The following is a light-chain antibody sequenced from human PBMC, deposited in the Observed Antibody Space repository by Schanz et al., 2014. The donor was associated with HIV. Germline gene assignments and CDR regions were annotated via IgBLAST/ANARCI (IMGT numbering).Light chain of an antibody. CDR2: EVS. Sequence: QSALTQPASVSGSPGQSITISCTGTSSDIGGYNYVSWYQQHPGKAPKLMIYEVSKRPSGVPDRFSGSKSGYTASLTISGLQADDEADYYCSSYTTSSTLVFGGGTKLTVL. V-gene: IGLV2-14*01. CDR1: SSDIGGYNY. J-gene: IGLJ2*01. CDR3: SSYTTSSTLV.